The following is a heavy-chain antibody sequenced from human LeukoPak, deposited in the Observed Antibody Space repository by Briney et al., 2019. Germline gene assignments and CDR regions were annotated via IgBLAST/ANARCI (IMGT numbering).Heavy chain of an antibody. J-gene: IGHJ4*02. V-gene: IGHV1-18*01. D-gene: IGHD3-10*01. CDR2: ISAYNGNT. Sequence: GASVKVSCKASGYTFTSYGISWVRQAPGQGLEWMGWISAYNGNTNYAQKLQGRVTMTTDTSTSTAYMELRSLRSDDTAVYYCARDRVVEYYGSGSYYSLDYWGQGTLVTVSS. CDR1: GYTFTSYG. CDR3: ARDRVVEYYGSGSYYSLDY.